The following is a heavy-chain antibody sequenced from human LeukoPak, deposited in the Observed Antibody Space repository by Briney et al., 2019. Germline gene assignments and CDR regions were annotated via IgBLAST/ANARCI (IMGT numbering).Heavy chain of an antibody. Sequence: PSETLSLTCTVSGYSISSGYYWGWIRQPPGKGLEWIGSIYHSGSTYYNPSLKSRVTISVDTSKNQFSLKLSSVTAADTAVYYCARSKGKNWFDPWGQGTLVTVSS. CDR1: GYSISSGYY. D-gene: IGHD3-10*01. V-gene: IGHV4-38-2*02. CDR2: IYHSGST. CDR3: ARSKGKNWFDP. J-gene: IGHJ5*02.